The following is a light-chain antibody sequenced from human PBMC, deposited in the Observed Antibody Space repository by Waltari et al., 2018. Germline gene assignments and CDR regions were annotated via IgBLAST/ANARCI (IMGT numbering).Light chain of an antibody. CDR3: QTWGAGFRV. J-gene: IGLJ3*02. CDR2: INTEGSH. CDR1: SGHSDYA. Sequence: QVVLTQSPSASASLGASVHLTCTLRSGHSDYAIAWHQQQPQRGPRYLLNINTEGSHIKGDGIPDRFSGSSSGAERYLTISSLQSEDEADYYCQTWGAGFRVFGGGTKLTVL. V-gene: IGLV4-69*01.